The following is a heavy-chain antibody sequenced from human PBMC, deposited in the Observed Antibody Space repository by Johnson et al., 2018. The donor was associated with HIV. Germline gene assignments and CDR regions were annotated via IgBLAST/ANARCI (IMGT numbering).Heavy chain of an antibody. CDR3: ARGPHEVVVVAATSAFDI. Sequence: VQLVESGGGVVQPGRSLRLSCAASGFTFSSFAIHWVRQAPGKGLEWVALISYDGIKTYYVDSVKARFTISRDNSKNTLYLQMNSLRAEDTAVYYCARGPHEVVVVAATSAFDIWGQGTMVTVSS. D-gene: IGHD2-15*01. CDR1: GFTFSSFA. CDR2: ISYDGIKT. V-gene: IGHV3-30*04. J-gene: IGHJ3*02.